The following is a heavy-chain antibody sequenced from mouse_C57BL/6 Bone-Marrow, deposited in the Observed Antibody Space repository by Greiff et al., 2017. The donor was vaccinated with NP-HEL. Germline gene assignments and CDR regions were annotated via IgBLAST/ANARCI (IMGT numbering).Heavy chain of an antibody. J-gene: IGHJ2*01. CDR2: IDPEDGET. CDR3: ARDYYGSSTGY. CDR1: GFNIKDYY. V-gene: IGHV14-2*01. D-gene: IGHD1-1*01. Sequence: VQLQQSGAELVKPGASVKLSCTASGFNIKDYYMHWVKQRTEQGLEWIGRIDPEDGETEYAPKFQGKATITADTSSNTAYLQLSSLTSEDTAVYYCARDYYGSSTGYWGQGTTLTVSS.